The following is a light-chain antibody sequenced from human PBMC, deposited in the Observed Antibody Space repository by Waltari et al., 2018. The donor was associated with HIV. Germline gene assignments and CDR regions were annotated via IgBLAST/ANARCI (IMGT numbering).Light chain of an antibody. Sequence: QSVLTQPPSASVTPAQTVTSPCSGSNSNSGSTAVYWFQHLPGTAPKLLIYRTNQRRSGVRDRFSGSKSGTSASLAISGLRSDDEADYYCAAWDDTLSSYVFGAGTTVTV. CDR1: NSNSGSTA. CDR3: AAWDDTLSSYV. V-gene: IGLV1-47*01. J-gene: IGLJ1*01. CDR2: RTN.